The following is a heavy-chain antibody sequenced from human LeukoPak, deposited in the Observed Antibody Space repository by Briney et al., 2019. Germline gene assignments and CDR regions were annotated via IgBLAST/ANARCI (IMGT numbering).Heavy chain of an antibody. CDR3: ARRLAYYDILTGYYTFYAFDI. CDR2: INHRGRT. V-gene: IGHV4-34*01. Sequence: SETLSLTCAVYGGSFSGHYWSWIRQPPGKGLEWIGEINHRGRTNYNPSLKSRVTISVDTSKNQFSLKLSSVTAADTAVYYCARRLAYYDILTGYYTFYAFDIWGQGTMVTVSS. CDR1: GGSFSGHY. J-gene: IGHJ3*02. D-gene: IGHD3-9*01.